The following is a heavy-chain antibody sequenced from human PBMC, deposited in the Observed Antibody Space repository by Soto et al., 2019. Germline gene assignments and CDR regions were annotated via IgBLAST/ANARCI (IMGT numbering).Heavy chain of an antibody. CDR1: GFTFGSFA. J-gene: IGHJ4*02. Sequence: QVQLVESGGGVVQPGRSLRLSVAASGFTFGSFAMHGVRRAPGKGLEGGAVISYDGSNKYYADSVKGRFTISRDNSKNTLYLQMNSLRAEDTAVYYCASVRADYYDSSGPLGYWGQGTLVTVSS. CDR3: ASVRADYYDSSGPLGY. V-gene: IGHV3-30-3*01. CDR2: ISYDGSNK. D-gene: IGHD3-22*01.